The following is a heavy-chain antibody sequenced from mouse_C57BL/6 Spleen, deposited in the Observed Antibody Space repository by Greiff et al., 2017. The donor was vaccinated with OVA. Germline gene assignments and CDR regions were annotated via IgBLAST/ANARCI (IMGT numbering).Heavy chain of an antibody. CDR3: AGAYYDGGSPNRAMDY. CDR2: IWGDGST. Sequence: VQLKESGPGLVAPSQSLSITCTVSGFSLPSYGVSWVRQPPGKGLEWLGVIWGDGSTNYHSALISRQSNSKENPKCQAFLKRNSLQPADTATYYCAGAYYDGGSPNRAMDYWGQGTSVTVSS. CDR1: GFSLPSYG. J-gene: IGHJ4*01. V-gene: IGHV2-3*01. D-gene: IGHD1-1*01.